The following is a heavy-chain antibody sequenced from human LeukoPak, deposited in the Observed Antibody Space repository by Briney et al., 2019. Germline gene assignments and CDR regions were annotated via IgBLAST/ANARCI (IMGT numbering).Heavy chain of an antibody. CDR2: INPNSGGT. V-gene: IGHV1-2*02. Sequence: GSVKGSCKASGYTFTGHYMHWVRQAPGQGLEWMGWINPNSGGTNYVQKFQGRVTMTRDTSISTAYMELSRLRSGDTAVYYCAGGSSGYYLRFDYWGQGTLVTVSS. J-gene: IGHJ4*02. CDR1: GYTFTGHY. D-gene: IGHD3-22*01. CDR3: AGGSSGYYLRFDY.